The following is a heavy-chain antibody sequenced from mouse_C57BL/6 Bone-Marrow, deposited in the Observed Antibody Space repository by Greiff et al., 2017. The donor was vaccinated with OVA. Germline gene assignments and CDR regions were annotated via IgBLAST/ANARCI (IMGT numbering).Heavy chain of an antibody. V-gene: IGHV6-6*01. Sequence: EVKLMESGGGLVQPGGSMKLSCAASGFTFSDAWMDWVRQSPEKGLEWFAEIRNKANNHATYYAESVKGRFTISRDDSKSSVYLQMNSLRAEDTGIYYCTRRRFPAGFAYWGQGTLVTVSA. CDR1: GFTFSDAW. CDR2: IRNKANNHAT. CDR3: TRRRFPAGFAY. J-gene: IGHJ3*01.